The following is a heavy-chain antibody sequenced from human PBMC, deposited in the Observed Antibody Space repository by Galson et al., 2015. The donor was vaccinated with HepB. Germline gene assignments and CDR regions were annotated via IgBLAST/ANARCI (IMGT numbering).Heavy chain of an antibody. CDR2: ISYDGSNK. D-gene: IGHD2-21*01. V-gene: IGHV3-30*18. J-gene: IGHJ4*02. CDR3: AKDRCGGDCYPGSEYYFDY. CDR1: GFTFSNYG. Sequence: SLRLSCAASGFTFSNYGMHWVRQAPGKGLEWVAVISYDGSNKYYADSVKDRFTISRDNSKNTLYLQMNSLRAEDTAVYYYAKDRCGGDCYPGSEYYFDYRGKGTLVTVSS.